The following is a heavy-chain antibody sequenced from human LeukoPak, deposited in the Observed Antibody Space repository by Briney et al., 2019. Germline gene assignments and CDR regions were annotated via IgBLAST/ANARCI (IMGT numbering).Heavy chain of an antibody. CDR3: ARGHGKTIFGVAIRGRWFDP. D-gene: IGHD3-3*01. CDR2: MNPNSGNT. V-gene: IGHV1-8*03. CDR1: GYTFTSYD. J-gene: IGHJ5*02. Sequence: ASVKVSCKASGYTFTSYDINWVRQATGQGLEWMGWMNPNSGNTGYAQKFQGRVTITRNTSISTAYMELSSLRSEDTAVYYCARGHGKTIFGVAIRGRWFDPWGQGTLVTVSS.